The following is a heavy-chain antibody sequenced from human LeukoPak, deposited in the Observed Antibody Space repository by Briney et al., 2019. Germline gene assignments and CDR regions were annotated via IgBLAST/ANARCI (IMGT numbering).Heavy chain of an antibody. J-gene: IGHJ5*02. V-gene: IGHV4-4*07. CDR1: GGSISSYY. CDR3: ARGPPLAYCGGDCYSDWFDP. CDR2: IYTSGST. D-gene: IGHD2-21*02. Sequence: PSETLSLTCTVSGGSISSYYWSWIRQPAGKGLEWIGRIYTSGSTNYNPSLKSRVTMSVVTSKNQFSLKLSSVTAADTAVYYCARGPPLAYCGGDCYSDWFDPWGQGTLVTVSS.